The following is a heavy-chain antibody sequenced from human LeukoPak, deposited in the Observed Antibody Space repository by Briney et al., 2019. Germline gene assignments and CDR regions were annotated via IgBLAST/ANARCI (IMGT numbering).Heavy chain of an antibody. CDR3: ARHMVVVIADAFDI. V-gene: IGHV4-59*08. Sequence: SETLSLTCTVCGGSISSYYWSWIRQPPGKGLEWIGYIYYSGSTNYNPSLKSRVTISVDTSKNQFSLKLSSVTAADTAVYYCARHMVVVIADAFDIWGQGTMVTVSS. D-gene: IGHD2-15*01. CDR2: IYYSGST. CDR1: GGSISSYY. J-gene: IGHJ3*02.